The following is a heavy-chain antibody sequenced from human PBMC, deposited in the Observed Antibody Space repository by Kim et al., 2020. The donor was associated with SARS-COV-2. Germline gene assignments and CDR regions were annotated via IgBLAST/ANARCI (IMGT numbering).Heavy chain of an antibody. J-gene: IGHJ6*02. V-gene: IGHV3-23*01. CDR3: AKGNYDFWSGPRGSYGMDV. Sequence: RFTISRDNSKHTLYLQMNSLRAEDTAVYYCAKGNYDFWSGPRGSYGMDVWGQGTTVTVSS. D-gene: IGHD3-3*01.